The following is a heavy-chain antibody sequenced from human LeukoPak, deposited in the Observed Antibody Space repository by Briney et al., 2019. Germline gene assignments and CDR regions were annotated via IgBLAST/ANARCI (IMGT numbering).Heavy chain of an antibody. CDR2: IYYSGST. CDR1: GDSISSSSYY. Sequence: SETLSLTCTVSGDSISSSSYYWGWTRQPPRKGLEWIGSIYYSGSTYYNPSLKSRVTISVDTSKNQFSLKLSSVTAADTAVYYCARHGGGYDWSPFDYWGQGTLVTVSS. CDR3: ARHGGGYDWSPFDY. V-gene: IGHV4-39*01. D-gene: IGHD5-12*01. J-gene: IGHJ4*02.